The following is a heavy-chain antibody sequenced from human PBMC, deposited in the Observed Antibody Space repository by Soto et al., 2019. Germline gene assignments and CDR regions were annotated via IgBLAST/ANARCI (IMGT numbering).Heavy chain of an antibody. D-gene: IGHD4-17*01. Sequence: EVQLVESGGGLVQPGGSLRLSCEASGFTFSKYWMNWVRQVPGKGLEWVANIRQDGSESYCVDSVEGRFTVSRDNTKNSWYLHMNSLRAEDTAVYFCARGDDYDDPGDYWGQGSQVIV. CDR1: GFTFSKYW. V-gene: IGHV3-7*03. CDR3: ARGDDYDDPGDY. CDR2: IRQDGSES. J-gene: IGHJ4*02.